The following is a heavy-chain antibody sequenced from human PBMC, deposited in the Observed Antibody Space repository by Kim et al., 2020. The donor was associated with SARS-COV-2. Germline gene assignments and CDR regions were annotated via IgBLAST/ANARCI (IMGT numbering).Heavy chain of an antibody. Sequence: SETLSLTCAVSGGSISSSNWWSWVRQPPGKGLEWIGEIYHSGSTNYNPSLKSRVTISVDKSKNQFSLKLSSVTAADTAVYYCARDHERKPWGWFDPWGQGTLVTVSS. V-gene: IGHV4-4*02. J-gene: IGHJ5*02. CDR3: ARDHERKPWGWFDP. D-gene: IGHD3-16*01. CDR2: IYHSGST. CDR1: GGSISSSNW.